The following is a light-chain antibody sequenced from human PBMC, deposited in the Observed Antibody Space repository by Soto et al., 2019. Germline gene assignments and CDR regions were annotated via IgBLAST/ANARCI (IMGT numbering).Light chain of an antibody. J-gene: IGLJ3*02. CDR3: SSYTSSSTLV. V-gene: IGLV2-14*01. CDR1: SSDVGGYNY. Sequence: QSALTQPASVSASPGQSITISCTGTSSDVGGYNYVSWYQQHPGKAPKLMIYEVTNRPSGVSNRFSGSKSGNTASLTISGLQAEDEADYSCSSYTSSSTLVFGGGTKLTVL. CDR2: EVT.